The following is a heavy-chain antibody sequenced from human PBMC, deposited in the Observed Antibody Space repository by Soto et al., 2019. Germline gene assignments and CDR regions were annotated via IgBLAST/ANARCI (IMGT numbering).Heavy chain of an antibody. CDR3: ARDILTGRMGMDV. CDR1: GGFIISDY. D-gene: IGHD3-9*01. Sequence: QVQLQESGPGLVKPSETLSLTCTVSGGFIISDYWIWIRQSPGQGLEWIGYIYYSGSTNYNPSLRSRVTISLDTSKKQFSLKLSSVTAADTAVYYCARDILTGRMGMDVWGQGTTVTVSS. J-gene: IGHJ6*02. CDR2: IYYSGST. V-gene: IGHV4-59*01.